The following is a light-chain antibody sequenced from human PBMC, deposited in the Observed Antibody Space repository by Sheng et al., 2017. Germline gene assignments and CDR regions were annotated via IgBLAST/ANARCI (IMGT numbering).Light chain of an antibody. V-gene: IGKV3D-15*01. CDR2: GAS. CDR1: QSVSVN. J-gene: IGKJ1*01. CDR3: QQYNNWPRT. Sequence: ETVMTQSPATLSVSPGERATLSCRASQSVSVNLAWYQQKSGQAPXLLIYGASTRATGIPPAXFSGRGSGXDFTLTISSLQSEDFAVYYCQQYNNWPRTFGQGTKVEFK.